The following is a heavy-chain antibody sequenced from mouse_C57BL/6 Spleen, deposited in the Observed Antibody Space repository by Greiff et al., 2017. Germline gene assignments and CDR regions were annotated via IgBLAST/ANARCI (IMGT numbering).Heavy chain of an antibody. J-gene: IGHJ2*01. Sequence: VQLQQSGAELVRPGASVTLSCKASGYTFTDYEMHWVKQTPVHGLEWIGAIDPETGGTAYNQKFKGKAILTADKSSSTAYMELRSLTSEESAVYYSTRTGTAFDYWGQGTTLTVSS. V-gene: IGHV1-15*01. CDR1: GYTFTDYE. CDR3: TRTGTAFDY. D-gene: IGHD3-3*01. CDR2: IDPETGGT.